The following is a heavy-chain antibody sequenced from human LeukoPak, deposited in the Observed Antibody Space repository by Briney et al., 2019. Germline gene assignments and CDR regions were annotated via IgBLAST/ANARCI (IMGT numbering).Heavy chain of an antibody. Sequence: GGSLRLSCAASGFTFSRYWMSWVRQAPGKGLEWVANIRQDGSEKHYLDSVKGRITISRDNAKNSLYLQMNSLRVEDTAVYFCARWGSELPDDAFDIWGQGTMVTVSS. CDR1: GFTFSRYW. CDR3: ARWGSELPDDAFDI. V-gene: IGHV3-7*01. J-gene: IGHJ3*02. D-gene: IGHD6-25*01. CDR2: IRQDGSEK.